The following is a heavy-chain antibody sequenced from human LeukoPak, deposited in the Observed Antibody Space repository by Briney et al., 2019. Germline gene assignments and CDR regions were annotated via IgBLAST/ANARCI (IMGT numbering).Heavy chain of an antibody. D-gene: IGHD3-10*01. Sequence: SETLSLTCAVYGGSFSGYYWSWIRQPPGKGLEWIGEINHSGSTNYNPSLKSRVTISVDTSKNQFSLKLSSVTAADTAVYYCASSMVRGLIPYYYYMDVWGKGTTVTVSS. CDR3: ASSMVRGLIPYYYYMDV. CDR2: INHSGST. CDR1: GGSFSGYY. V-gene: IGHV4-34*01. J-gene: IGHJ6*03.